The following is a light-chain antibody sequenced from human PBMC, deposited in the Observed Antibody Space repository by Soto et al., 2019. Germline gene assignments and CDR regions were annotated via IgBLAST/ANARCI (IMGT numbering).Light chain of an antibody. J-gene: IGLJ3*02. Sequence: QSALTQPPSVSGSPGQSVTISCTGTSSDVGSYNRVSWYQQPPGTAPKLMIYEVSNRPSGVPDRFSGSKSGNTAFLTISGLQAEDEADYYCSLYTSSSTVFGGGTKLTVL. V-gene: IGLV2-18*01. CDR2: EVS. CDR1: SSDVGSYNR. CDR3: SLYTSSSTV.